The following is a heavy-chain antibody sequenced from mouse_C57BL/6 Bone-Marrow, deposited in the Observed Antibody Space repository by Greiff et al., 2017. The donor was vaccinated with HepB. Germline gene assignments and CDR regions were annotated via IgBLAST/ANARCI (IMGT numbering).Heavy chain of an antibody. CDR2: INPNNGGT. V-gene: IGHV1-22*01. CDR3: ANYYDVLWFAY. CDR1: GYTFTDYN. D-gene: IGHD1-1*01. Sequence: VQLQQSGPELVKPGASVKMSCKASGYTFTDYNMHWVKQSHGKSLEWIGYINPNNGGTSYNQKFKGKATLTVNKSSSTAYMELRSLTSEDSAVYYCANYYDVLWFAYWGQGTLVTVSA. J-gene: IGHJ3*01.